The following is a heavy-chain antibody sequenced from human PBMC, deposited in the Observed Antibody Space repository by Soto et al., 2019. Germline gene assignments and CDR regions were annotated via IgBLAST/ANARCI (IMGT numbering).Heavy chain of an antibody. V-gene: IGHV3-30*18. CDR3: AKPTFANYDILTGYYP. D-gene: IGHD3-9*01. CDR1: GFTFSSYG. Sequence: GGSLRLSCAASGFTFSSYGMHWVRQAPGKGLEWVAVISYDGSNKYYADSVKGRFTISRDNSKNTLYLQMNSLRAEDTAVYYCAKPTFANYDILTGYYPWGQGTLVTVSS. J-gene: IGHJ5*02. CDR2: ISYDGSNK.